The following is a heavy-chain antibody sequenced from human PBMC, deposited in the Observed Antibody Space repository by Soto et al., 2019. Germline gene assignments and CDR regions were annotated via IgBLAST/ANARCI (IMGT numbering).Heavy chain of an antibody. V-gene: IGHV4-59*01. J-gene: IGHJ4*02. D-gene: IGHD2-15*01. CDR1: GGSIIGSY. CDR3: TKYRRTDAEGYSFDY. CDR2: IHYSGST. Sequence: PSETLSLICTVSGGSIIGSYWSFIRHTPGKVLEWVGYIHYSGSTNYNPSLKSRVTMSVDSAKNQFSLQLSSVTAADTAVYFCTKYRRTDAEGYSFDYWGQGALVTVSS.